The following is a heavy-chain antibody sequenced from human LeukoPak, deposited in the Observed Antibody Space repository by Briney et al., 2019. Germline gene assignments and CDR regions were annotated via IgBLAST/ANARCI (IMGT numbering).Heavy chain of an antibody. CDR2: INPSGGST. D-gene: IGHD2-21*02. CDR1: GYSFTSNY. V-gene: IGHV1-46*01. J-gene: IGHJ3*02. CDR3: ARLGSPAYCGGDCLKVAFDI. Sequence: GASVKVSCKAPGYSFTSNYIHWVRQAPGQGLEWMGIINPSGGSTSYAQKFQGRVTMTRDTSTSTVYMELSSLRSEDTAVYYCARLGSPAYCGGDCLKVAFDIWGQGTMVTVSS.